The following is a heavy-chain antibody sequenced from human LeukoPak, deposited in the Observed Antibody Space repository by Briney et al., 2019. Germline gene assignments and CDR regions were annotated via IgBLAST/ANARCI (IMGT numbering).Heavy chain of an antibody. CDR3: ARAPPYSGTPDY. Sequence: SETPSLTCTVSGGSISSGSYYWSWIRQPAGKGLEWIGRIYTSGSTNYNPSLKSRVTISVDTSKNQFSLKLSSVTAADTAVYYCARAPPYSGTPDYWGQGTLVTVSS. D-gene: IGHD1-1*01. J-gene: IGHJ4*01. CDR2: IYTSGST. CDR1: GGSISSGSYY. V-gene: IGHV4-61*02.